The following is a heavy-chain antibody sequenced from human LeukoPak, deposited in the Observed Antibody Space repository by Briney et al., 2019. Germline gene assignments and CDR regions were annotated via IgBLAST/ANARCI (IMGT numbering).Heavy chain of an antibody. J-gene: IGHJ4*02. V-gene: IGHV4-39*07. CDR1: GDSISSSSYY. CDR2: IYYSGST. D-gene: IGHD6-13*01. Sequence: SETLSLTCTVSGDSISSSSYYWGWIRQPPGKGLEWIGSIYYSGSTYYNPSLKSRVTISVDTSKNQFSLKLSSVTAADTAVYYCARVGIGAAAGTGFDYWGQGTLVTVSS. CDR3: ARVGIGAAAGTGFDY.